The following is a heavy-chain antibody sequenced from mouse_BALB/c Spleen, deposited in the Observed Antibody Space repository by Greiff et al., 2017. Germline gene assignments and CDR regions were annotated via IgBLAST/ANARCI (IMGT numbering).Heavy chain of an antibody. CDR3: ASTYPVDY. J-gene: IGHJ4*01. V-gene: IGHV3-6*02. CDR2: ISYDGSN. CDR1: GYSITSGYY. Sequence: ESGPGLVKPSQSLSLTCSVTGYSITSGYYWNWIRQFPGNKLEWMGYISYDGSNNYNPSLKNRISITRDTSKNQFFLKLNSVTTEDTATYYCASTYPVDYWGQGTSVTVSS.